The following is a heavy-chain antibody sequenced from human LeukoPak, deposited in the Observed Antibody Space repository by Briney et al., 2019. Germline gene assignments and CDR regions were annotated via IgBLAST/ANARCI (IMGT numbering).Heavy chain of an antibody. Sequence: PGGSLRLSWAASGFTFGSYSMNWVRQAPGKGLEWISKITSQNTTTYYADSVKGRFTISRDNAKNSLYLQMNSLRAEDTAVYYCAGLRTILGDVIETWDWFDSWGKGALVTVSS. D-gene: IGHD3-3*01. CDR2: ITSQNTTT. CDR3: AGLRTILGDVIETWDWFDS. CDR1: GFTFGSYS. V-gene: IGHV3-48*01. J-gene: IGHJ5*01.